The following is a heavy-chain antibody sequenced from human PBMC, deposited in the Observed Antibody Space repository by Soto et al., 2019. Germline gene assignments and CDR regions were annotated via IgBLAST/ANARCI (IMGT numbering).Heavy chain of an antibody. Sequence: QVQLVQSGAEVKKPGASVKVSCKASGYTFTSYGISWVRQAPGQGLEWMGWISAYNGNTNYAQKLQGRVTMTTDTSTSTSYMELRSLRSDDTAVYYCARDRSYYDSSGPQDYWGQGTLVTVSS. CDR1: GYTFTSYG. V-gene: IGHV1-18*04. J-gene: IGHJ4*02. D-gene: IGHD3-22*01. CDR3: ARDRSYYDSSGPQDY. CDR2: ISAYNGNT.